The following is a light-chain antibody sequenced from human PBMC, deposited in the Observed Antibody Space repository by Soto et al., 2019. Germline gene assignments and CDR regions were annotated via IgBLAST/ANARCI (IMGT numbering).Light chain of an antibody. Sequence: QSVLTQPPSASGTPGQRVTISCSGSSSNIGSNYVYWYQQLPGTAPKLPIYRNNQRPSGVPDRFSGSKSGTSASLAIGGLRSEDEADYYCAAWDDSLSGRVFGGGTKLTVL. J-gene: IGLJ2*01. CDR2: RNN. CDR3: AAWDDSLSGRV. V-gene: IGLV1-47*01. CDR1: SSNIGSNY.